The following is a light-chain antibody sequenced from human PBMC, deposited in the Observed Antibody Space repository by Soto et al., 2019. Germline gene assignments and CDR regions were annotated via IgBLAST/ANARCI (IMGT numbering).Light chain of an antibody. V-gene: IGKV3-20*01. CDR3: QQYGSSHRT. CDR1: QSLSSNY. Sequence: EIVLTQSPDTLSLSPGERATLSCRTSQSLSSNYLAWYQQRPGQAPRLLIYGASSRATGIPDRFSGSGSGTDLTLSISRLEPEDLAVYFCQQYGSSHRTFGQGTKVDIK. J-gene: IGKJ1*01. CDR2: GAS.